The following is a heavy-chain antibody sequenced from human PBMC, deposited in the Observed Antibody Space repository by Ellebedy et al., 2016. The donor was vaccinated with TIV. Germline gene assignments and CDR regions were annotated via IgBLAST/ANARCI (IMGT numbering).Heavy chain of an antibody. CDR2: IWYDGSNK. J-gene: IGHJ4*02. D-gene: IGHD3-10*01. CDR3: ARDRGSNLVRGLIIGGYFDY. CDR1: EFTFSSYG. Sequence: PGGSLRLSCTASEFTFSSYGMHWVRQAPGKGLEWVAMIWYDGSNKYYADSVKGRYTISRDNSQNTLSLLMNSLRVEDTALYYCARDRGSNLVRGLIIGGYFDYWGQGTLVTVSS. V-gene: IGHV3-30*02.